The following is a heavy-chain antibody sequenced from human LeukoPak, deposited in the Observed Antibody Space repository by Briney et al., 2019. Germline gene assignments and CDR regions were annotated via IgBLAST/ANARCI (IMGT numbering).Heavy chain of an antibody. J-gene: IGHJ3*02. CDR2: ISGDGAHT. V-gene: IGHV3-23*01. CDR3: TKALRGYQHDAFQI. D-gene: IGHD3-22*01. Sequence: GGSLRLSCAASGFTFSSYGMSWVRQAPGKGLEWVSAISGDGAHTYYADSVKGRFTISRDNSKNTLYLQMNSLRAEDTAVYYCTKALRGYQHDAFQIWAQGTMVTVSS. CDR1: GFTFSSYG.